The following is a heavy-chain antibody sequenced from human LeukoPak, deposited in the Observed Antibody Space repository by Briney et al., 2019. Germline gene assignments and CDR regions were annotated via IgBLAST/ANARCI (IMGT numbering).Heavy chain of an antibody. CDR2: IYYSGST. J-gene: IGHJ4*02. CDR3: ARESDSSGYYSPNVGPFDY. V-gene: IGHV4-59*01. CDR1: GGSISGYY. Sequence: PSETLSLTCAVSGGSISGYYWSWIRQPPGKGLEWTGHIYYSGSTEYNPSLKSRVTMSVDTSKNQFSLKLSSVTAADTAVYYCARESDSSGYYSPNVGPFDYWGQGTLVTVSS. D-gene: IGHD3-22*01.